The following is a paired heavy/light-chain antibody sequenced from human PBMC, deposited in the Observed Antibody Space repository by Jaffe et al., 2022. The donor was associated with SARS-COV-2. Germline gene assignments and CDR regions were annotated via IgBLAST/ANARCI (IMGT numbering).Light chain of an antibody. J-gene: IGKJ4*01. CDR2: WAS. CDR1: QSVLNSSNNKNY. CDR3: QQYFISPAT. V-gene: IGKV4-1*01. Sequence: DIVMTQSPDSLAVSLGERATINCKSSQSVLNSSNNKNYLAWYQQKPGQPPKLLIYWASTRESGVPDRFSGSGSGTDFTLSISSLQAEDVAVYYCQQYFISPATFGGGTKVEIK.
Heavy chain of an antibody. CDR3: ARGPISGNYYYFDY. CDR1: GYTFTSQH. CDR2: ISPSAGST. V-gene: IGHV1-46*04. D-gene: IGHD3-10*01. J-gene: IGHJ4*02. Sequence: QVQLVQSGAEVKMPGASVKVSCKASGYTFTSQHLHWVRQAPGQGLEWMGLISPSAGSTSFARKLQDRVTMTRDTSTSTVYMELSSLRSDDTAVYYCARGPISGNYYYFDYWGQGTLVTVSS.